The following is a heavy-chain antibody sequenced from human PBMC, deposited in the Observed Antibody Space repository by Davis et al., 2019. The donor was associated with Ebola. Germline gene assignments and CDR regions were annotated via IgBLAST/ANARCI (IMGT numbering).Heavy chain of an antibody. J-gene: IGHJ4*02. CDR2: MRSKVNNYAT. CDR1: GFTSSGSD. CDR3: TCPVETAMDGY. V-gene: IGHV3-73*01. Sequence: PGGSLRPSCTASGFTSSGSDVHWVRQASGKGLEWVGRMRSKVNNYATAYAASVTGRFAASRDDSKNTAYLQMNSLKTEDTAVYYCTCPVETAMDGYWGQGTLVTVST. D-gene: IGHD5-18*01.